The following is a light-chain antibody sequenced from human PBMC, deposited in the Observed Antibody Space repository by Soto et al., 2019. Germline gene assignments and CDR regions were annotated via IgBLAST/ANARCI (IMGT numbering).Light chain of an antibody. V-gene: IGKV2-28*01. CDR3: MQAQQTPPT. CDR2: FGS. Sequence: DIVMTQSPLSLPVTPGEPASISCNSSQSLLQSNGYNYLDWYLQKPGQSPQLLIYFGSYRASGVPDRFSGSGSGTDFTLKIRRVEAEDGGIYYCMQAQQTPPTFGHGTRVEIK. CDR1: QSLLQSNGYNY. J-gene: IGKJ1*01.